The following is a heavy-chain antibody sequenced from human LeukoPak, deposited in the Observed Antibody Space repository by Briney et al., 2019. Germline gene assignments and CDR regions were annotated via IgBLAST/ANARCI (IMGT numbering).Heavy chain of an antibody. J-gene: IGHJ4*02. Sequence: GGSLRLSCAASGFTFGDYYMSWIRQAPGKGLEWVSYISSSSSYTNYADSVKGRFTISRDNAKNSLYLQMNSLRAEDTAVYYCARVALDYDILTGYYIPVFDYWGQGTLVTVSS. D-gene: IGHD3-9*01. CDR1: GFTFGDYY. CDR3: ARVALDYDILTGYYIPVFDY. CDR2: ISSSSSYT. V-gene: IGHV3-11*06.